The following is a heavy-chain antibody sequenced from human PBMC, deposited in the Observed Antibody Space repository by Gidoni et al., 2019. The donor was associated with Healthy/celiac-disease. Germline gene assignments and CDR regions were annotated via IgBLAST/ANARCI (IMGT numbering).Heavy chain of an antibody. CDR3: ARSIAAHSYNWFDP. Sequence: QVQLQESGPGLVKPSETLSLTCTVSGGSISSYYWSWIRQPPGKGLEWIGYIYYSGSTNYNPSLKSRVTISVDTSKNQFSLKLSSVTAADTAVYYCARSIAAHSYNWFDPWGQGTLVTVSS. CDR2: IYYSGST. CDR1: GGSISSYY. V-gene: IGHV4-59*01. J-gene: IGHJ5*02. D-gene: IGHD6-6*01.